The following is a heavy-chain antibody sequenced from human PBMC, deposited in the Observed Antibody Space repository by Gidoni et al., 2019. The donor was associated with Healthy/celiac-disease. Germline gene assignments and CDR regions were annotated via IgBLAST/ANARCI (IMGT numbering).Heavy chain of an antibody. V-gene: IGHV4-34*01. CDR3: ARDTAMDTGGFDY. D-gene: IGHD5-18*01. CDR2: INHSGST. J-gene: IGHJ4*02. Sequence: QVQLQQWGAGLVKPSETLSLTCAGNGGAFSGYYWSWIRQPPGKGLEWIGEINHSGSTNYNPSLKSRVPISVDTSKIQFSLTLSSVTAADTAVYYCARDTAMDTGGFDYWGQGTLVTVSS. CDR1: GGAFSGYY.